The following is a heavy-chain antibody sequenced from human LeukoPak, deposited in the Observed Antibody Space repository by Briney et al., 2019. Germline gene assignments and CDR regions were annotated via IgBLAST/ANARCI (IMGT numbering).Heavy chain of an antibody. V-gene: IGHV3-30*04. CDR3: ARGMDYDILAGPPDY. Sequence: PGGSLRLSCAASEFTFSSYAMHWVRQAPEKGLEWVALISYDGRNKDYADSVKGRFTISRDNPKNSLYLQMNSLRGEDTAVYYCARGMDYDILAGPPDYWGQGTLVTVSS. D-gene: IGHD3-9*01. CDR2: ISYDGRNK. CDR1: EFTFSSYA. J-gene: IGHJ4*02.